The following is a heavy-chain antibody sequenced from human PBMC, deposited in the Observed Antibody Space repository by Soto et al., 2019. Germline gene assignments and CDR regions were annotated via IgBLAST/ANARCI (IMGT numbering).Heavy chain of an antibody. V-gene: IGHV4-30-4*01. D-gene: IGHD3-10*01. CDR2: IYYSGTT. CDR3: ARGPTSDKVDY. Sequence: SETLSLTCTVSGGSISSGGSYWSWIRQSPGKGLEWIGYIYYSGTTYYNPSLKSRVSISLDTSKTQFSLRLTSVTAADTAVYYCARGPTSDKVDYWGQGTLVTVSS. J-gene: IGHJ4*02. CDR1: GGSISSGGSY.